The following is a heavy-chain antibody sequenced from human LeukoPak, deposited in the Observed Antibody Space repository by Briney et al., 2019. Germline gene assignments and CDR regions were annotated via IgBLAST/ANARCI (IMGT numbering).Heavy chain of an antibody. D-gene: IGHD6-13*01. CDR2: IYSGGST. CDR1: GFTFPSYS. Sequence: GGSLRLSCAASGFTFPSYSMSWVRQAPGKGLEWVSVIYSGGSTYYADSVKGRFTISRDNSKNTLYLQMNSLRAEDTAVYYCATADYSSSWYLYYYYYMDVWGKGTTVTVSS. V-gene: IGHV3-53*01. CDR3: ATADYSSSWYLYYYYYMDV. J-gene: IGHJ6*03.